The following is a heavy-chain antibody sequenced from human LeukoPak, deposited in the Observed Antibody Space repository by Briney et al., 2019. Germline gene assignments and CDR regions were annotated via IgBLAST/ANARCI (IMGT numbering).Heavy chain of an antibody. Sequence: GGSLRLSCAASGFTFSNYWMHWVRQAPGKGLVWVSHINSDGSSTSYADSVKGRFTISRDNAKNTLHLQMNSLRVEDTAVYYCARDRGYIYGPKWGQGTLVTVSS. CDR3: ARDRGYIYGPK. J-gene: IGHJ4*02. V-gene: IGHV3-74*01. CDR1: GFTFSNYW. CDR2: INSDGSST. D-gene: IGHD5-18*01.